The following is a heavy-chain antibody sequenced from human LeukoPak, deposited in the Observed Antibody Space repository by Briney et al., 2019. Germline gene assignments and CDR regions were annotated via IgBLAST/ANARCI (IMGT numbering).Heavy chain of an antibody. CDR1: GFTFSSYG. Sequence: GGSLRLSCAASGFTFSSYGMHWVRQAPGKGLEWVAVISYDGSNKYYADSVKGRFTISRDNSKNTLYLQMNSLRAEDTAVYYCARHPSGSYYDAFDIWGQGTMVTVSS. V-gene: IGHV3-30*03. CDR3: ARHPSGSYYDAFDI. J-gene: IGHJ3*02. D-gene: IGHD1-26*01. CDR2: ISYDGSNK.